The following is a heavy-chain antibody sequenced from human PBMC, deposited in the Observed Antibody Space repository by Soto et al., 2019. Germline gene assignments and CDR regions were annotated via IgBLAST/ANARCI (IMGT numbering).Heavy chain of an antibody. CDR2: TDDTGST. J-gene: IGHJ6*03. V-gene: IGHV4-59*01. CDR3: ARGVLEWLLRDSYYYYMDV. D-gene: IGHD3-3*01. Sequence: LSLTCTVSGDSISSSYWNWIRQAPGKGLEWIGYTDDTGSTNYNPSLKSRVTISVDMSKNQYSLKLSSVTAADTAVYYCARGVLEWLLRDSYYYYMDVWGKGTTVIVSS. CDR1: GDSISSSY.